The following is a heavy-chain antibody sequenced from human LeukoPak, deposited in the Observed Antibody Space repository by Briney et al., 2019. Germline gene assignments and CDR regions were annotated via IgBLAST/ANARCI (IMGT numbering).Heavy chain of an antibody. V-gene: IGHV3-7*01. CDR3: ARDSCYCSGGSCYPGY. CDR1: GFTFSSYW. CDR2: IKQEGSEK. D-gene: IGHD2-15*01. Sequence: GGSLRLSCAASGFTFSSYWMSWVRQAPGKGLEWVANIKQEGSEKYYVDSVKGRFTISRDNAKNSLYLQMNSLRAEDTAVYYCARDSCYCSGGSCYPGYWGQGTLVTVSS. J-gene: IGHJ4*02.